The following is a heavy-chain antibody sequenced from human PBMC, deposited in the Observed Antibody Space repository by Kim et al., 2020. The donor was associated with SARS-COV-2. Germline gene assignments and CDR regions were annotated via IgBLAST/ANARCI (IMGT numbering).Heavy chain of an antibody. CDR3: ASSGYQLLRRYNWNHGVGDAFDI. J-gene: IGHJ3*02. D-gene: IGHD2-2*01. Sequence: SETLSLTCAVYGGSFSGYYWSWIRQPPGKGLEWIGEINHSGSTNYNPSLKSRVTISVDTSKNQFSLKLSSVTAADTAVYYCASSGYQLLRRYNWNHGVGDAFDIWGQGTMVTVSS. CDR2: INHSGST. CDR1: GGSFSGYY. V-gene: IGHV4-34*01.